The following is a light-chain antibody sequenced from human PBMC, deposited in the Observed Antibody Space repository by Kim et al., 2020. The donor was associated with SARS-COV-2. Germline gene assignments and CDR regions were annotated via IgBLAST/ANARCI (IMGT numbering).Light chain of an antibody. CDR1: NVGSKS. CDR3: QVWDSTSDYVV. Sequence: SYELTQPPSVSVAPGKTATITCGGHNVGSKSVHWYQQKPGQAPLLVIYYDADRPPAIPERFSGSNSGNTATLSISGVEAGDEADYLCQVWDSTSDYVVFGGGTQLTVL. CDR2: YDA. J-gene: IGLJ2*01. V-gene: IGLV3-21*04.